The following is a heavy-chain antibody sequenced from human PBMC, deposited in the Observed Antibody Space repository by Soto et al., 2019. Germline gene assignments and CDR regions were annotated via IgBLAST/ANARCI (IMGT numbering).Heavy chain of an antibody. CDR1: GGTFSSYT. V-gene: IGHV1-69*12. D-gene: IGHD5-12*01. CDR2: IIPIFGTA. Sequence: QVQLVQSGAEVKKPGSSVTVSCKASGGTFSSYTISWVRQAPGQGLEWMGGIIPIFGTANYAQKFQGRVTITAYESTSTAYMDLSSLRSEDTAVYYCARGNHRWLQLWYFDLWGRGTLVTVSS. CDR3: ARGNHRWLQLWYFDL. J-gene: IGHJ2*01.